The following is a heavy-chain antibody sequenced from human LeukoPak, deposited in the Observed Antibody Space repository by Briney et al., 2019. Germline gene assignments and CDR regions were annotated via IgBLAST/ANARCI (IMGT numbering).Heavy chain of an antibody. CDR3: ARDRGILTGFDY. CDR1: GFTVGSNY. V-gene: IGHV3-66*01. J-gene: IGHJ4*02. Sequence: GGSLRLSCAASGFTVGSNYMSWVRQAPGKGLEWVSVIYSGGGTYYADSVKGRFTISRDNSKNTLYLQMNSLRAEDTAVYYCARDRGILTGFDYWGQGTLVTVSS. CDR2: IYSGGGT. D-gene: IGHD3-9*01.